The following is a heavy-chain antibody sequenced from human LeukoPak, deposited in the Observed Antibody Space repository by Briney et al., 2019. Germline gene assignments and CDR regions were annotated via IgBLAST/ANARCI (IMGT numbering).Heavy chain of an antibody. CDR1: GDSITNSNYY. Sequence: SETLSLTCTASGDSITNSNYYWGWVRQSPGRGLEWLGNIFYNGGPYYNPSLKSRVTISVDTSKNQFSLKLSSVTAADTAVYYCARGHSMAAAGRNSEYFQHWGQGTLVTVSS. CDR3: ARGHSMAAAGRNSEYFQH. J-gene: IGHJ1*01. V-gene: IGHV4-39*07. CDR2: IFYNGGP. D-gene: IGHD6-13*01.